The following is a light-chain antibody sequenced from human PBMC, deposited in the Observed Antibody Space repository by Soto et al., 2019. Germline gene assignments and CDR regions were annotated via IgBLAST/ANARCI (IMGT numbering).Light chain of an antibody. CDR2: DAS. CDR3: QRRSNAART. CDR1: QSVSSY. V-gene: IGKV3-11*01. Sequence: IVLTQSPATLSLSQGERATLSCRASQSVSSYLAWYQQKHGQAPRLLINDASNRATGIPARFSGSVCGKDIAIAISSQEAEAFAVSFYQRRSNAARTFGQGTRLEIK. J-gene: IGKJ5*01.